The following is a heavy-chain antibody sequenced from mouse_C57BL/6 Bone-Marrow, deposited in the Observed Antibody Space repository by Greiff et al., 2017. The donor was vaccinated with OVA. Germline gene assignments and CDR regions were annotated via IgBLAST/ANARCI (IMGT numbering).Heavy chain of an antibody. CDR2: IDPETGGT. J-gene: IGHJ4*01. V-gene: IGHV1-15*01. Sequence: VQLQESGAELVRPGASVTLSCKASGYTFTDYEMHWVKQTPVHGLEWIGAIDPETGGTAYNQKFKGKAILTADKSSSTAYMELRSLTSEDSAVYYCTRSTMDYWGQGTSVTVSS. CDR3: TRSTMDY. CDR1: GYTFTDYE.